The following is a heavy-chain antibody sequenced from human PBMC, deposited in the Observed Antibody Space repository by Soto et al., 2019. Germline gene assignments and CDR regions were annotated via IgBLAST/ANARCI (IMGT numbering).Heavy chain of an antibody. CDR3: AGSNYDFWSGYQYYFDY. J-gene: IGHJ4*02. Sequence: EASVKVSCKASGGTFSSYAISWVRQAPGQGLEWMGGIIPIFGTANYAQKFQGRVTITADESTSTAYMELSSLRSEDTAVYYCAGSNYDFWSGYQYYFDYWGQGTLVTVSS. V-gene: IGHV1-69*13. CDR2: IIPIFGTA. D-gene: IGHD3-3*01. CDR1: GGTFSSYA.